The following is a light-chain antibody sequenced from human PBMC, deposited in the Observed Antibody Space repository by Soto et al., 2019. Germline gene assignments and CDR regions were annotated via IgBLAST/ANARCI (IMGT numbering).Light chain of an antibody. V-gene: IGKV3D-15*01. CDR1: QSISTK. J-gene: IGKJ4*01. CDR3: QQYNSWPLT. Sequence: EILLTQSPSTLSVSPGERATLSCGASQSISTKLAWYQQKPGQAPRLVIYDIFTRATGVPTRISGSGSGTEFTLTISSLQSEDFEVYYCQQYNSWPLTFGGGTKVDIK. CDR2: DIF.